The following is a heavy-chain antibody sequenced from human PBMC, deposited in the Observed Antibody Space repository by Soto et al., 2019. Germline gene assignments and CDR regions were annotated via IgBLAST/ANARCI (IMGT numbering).Heavy chain of an antibody. CDR2: IDHSGSI. Sequence: SETLSLTCAVSGGSFSGYYWSWVRQPPGNGLEWIGEIDHSGSINFNPSLESRVTILVDTSNNQFSLRLTSVTAADTAVYYCAREKGLHSGMDVWGQGTTVTVSS. CDR3: AREKGLHSGMDV. V-gene: IGHV4-34*01. CDR1: GGSFSGYY. J-gene: IGHJ6*02. D-gene: IGHD4-4*01.